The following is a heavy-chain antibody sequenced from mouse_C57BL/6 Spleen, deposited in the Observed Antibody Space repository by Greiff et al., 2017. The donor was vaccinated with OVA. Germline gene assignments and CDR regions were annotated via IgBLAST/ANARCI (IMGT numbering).Heavy chain of an antibody. Sequence: QVQLQQPGTELVKPGASVKLSCKASGYTFTSYWMHWVKQRPGQGLEWIGNINPSNGGTNYNEKFKSKATLTVDKSSSTAYMQLSSLTSEDSAVYYCARSGYGSSPWYFDVWGTGTTVTVSS. CDR1: GYTFTSYW. CDR2: INPSNGGT. D-gene: IGHD1-1*01. V-gene: IGHV1-53*01. J-gene: IGHJ1*03. CDR3: ARSGYGSSPWYFDV.